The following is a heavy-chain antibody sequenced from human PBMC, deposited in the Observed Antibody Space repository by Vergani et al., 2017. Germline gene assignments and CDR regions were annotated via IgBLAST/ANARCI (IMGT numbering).Heavy chain of an antibody. Sequence: QVQLVQSGAEVKKPGASVKVSCKASGYTFTGYYMHWVRQAPGQGLEWMGWINPNSGGTNYAQKLQGRVTMTTDTSTSTAYMELRSLRSDDTAVYYCARDGYDYYDSSGQHDYWGQGTLVTVSS. J-gene: IGHJ4*02. D-gene: IGHD3-22*01. CDR3: ARDGYDYYDSSGQHDY. CDR1: GYTFTGYY. CDR2: INPNSGGT. V-gene: IGHV1-2*02.